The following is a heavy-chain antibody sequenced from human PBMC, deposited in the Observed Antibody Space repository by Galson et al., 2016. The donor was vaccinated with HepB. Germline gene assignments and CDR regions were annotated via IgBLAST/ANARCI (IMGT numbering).Heavy chain of an antibody. V-gene: IGHV5-51*01. Sequence: QSGAEVKKPGESLKISCKGSGYTFSNYWIGWVRQMPGRGLEWMGIIYPGDSNTRYSPSFQGQVTISADKSISTVYLQWSSLKASDTAMYYCARHPDIAVVPAAISDYWGQGTLVTVSS. CDR1: GYTFSNYW. D-gene: IGHD2-2*01. CDR2: IYPGDSNT. J-gene: IGHJ4*02. CDR3: ARHPDIAVVPAAISDY.